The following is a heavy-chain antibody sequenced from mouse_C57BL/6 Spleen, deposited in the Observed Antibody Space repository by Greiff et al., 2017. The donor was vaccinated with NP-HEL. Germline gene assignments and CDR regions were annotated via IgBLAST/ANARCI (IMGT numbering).Heavy chain of an antibody. CDR3: ARGGGYDRWYFDV. CDR1: GYTFTSYW. Sequence: QVQLQQSGAELVKPGASVKMSCKASGYTFTSYWITWVKQRPGQGLEWIGDIYPGSGSTNYNEKFKSKATLTVDTSSSTAYMQLSSLTSEDSAVYYCARGGGYDRWYFDVWGTGTTVTVSS. D-gene: IGHD2-2*01. V-gene: IGHV1-55*01. J-gene: IGHJ1*03. CDR2: IYPGSGST.